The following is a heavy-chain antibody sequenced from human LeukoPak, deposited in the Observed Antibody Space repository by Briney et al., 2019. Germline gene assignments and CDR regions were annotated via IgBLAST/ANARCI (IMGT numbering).Heavy chain of an antibody. J-gene: IGHJ4*02. Sequence: GGSLRLSCVASGFTFSDYAMNWVRQAPGKGLEWVSTFKTNSGQVYYAESVRGRFTISRDNSKNTVYLQMSSLRAEDTALYYCARSVPDYTRFDYWGQGALVTVSP. CDR1: GFTFSDYA. V-gene: IGHV3-23*01. CDR3: ARSVPDYTRFDY. CDR2: FKTNSGQV. D-gene: IGHD4-11*01.